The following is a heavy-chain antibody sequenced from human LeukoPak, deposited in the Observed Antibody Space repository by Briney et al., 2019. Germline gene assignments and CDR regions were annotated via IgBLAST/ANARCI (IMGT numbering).Heavy chain of an antibody. CDR2: INPSGGST. CDR1: GYTFTSYA. D-gene: IGHD3-3*01. J-gene: IGHJ4*02. CDR3: ARDPKAIFGVVLGDRFSFDY. V-gene: IGHV1-46*01. Sequence: ASVKVSCKASGYTFTSYAMHWVRQAPGQGLEWMGIINPSGGSTSYAQKFQGRVTMTRDTSTSTVYMELSSLRSEDTAVYYCARDPKAIFGVVLGDRFSFDYWGQGTLVTVSS.